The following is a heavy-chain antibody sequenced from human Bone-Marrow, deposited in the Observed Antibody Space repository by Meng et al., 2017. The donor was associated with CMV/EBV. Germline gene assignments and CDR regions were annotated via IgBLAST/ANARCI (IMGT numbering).Heavy chain of an antibody. J-gene: IGHJ6*02. CDR3: ARTVVPAASHYYYYGMDV. D-gene: IGHD2-2*01. CDR1: GFTLSSYS. Sequence: GESPKISCAASGFTLSSYSMNWVRQAPGKGLEWVSSISSSSSYIYYADSVKGRFTISRDNAKNSLYLQMNSLRAEDTAVYYCARTVVPAASHYYYYGMDVWGQGTTVTVSS. V-gene: IGHV3-21*01. CDR2: ISSSSSYI.